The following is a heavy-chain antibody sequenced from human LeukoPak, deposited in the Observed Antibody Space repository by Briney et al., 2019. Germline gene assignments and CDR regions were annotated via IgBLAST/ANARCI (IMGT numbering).Heavy chain of an antibody. V-gene: IGHV3-30*18. CDR3: PKVALFSGYYRPFDY. CDR2: ISYDGSNE. Sequence: GRSLRLSCTASGFTLSNYGMHWVRQAPGKGLEWVAVISYDGSNEYYADSVKGRFTISRDNSKNTLFWQMNSLRPEDTAVYHCPKVALFSGYYRPFDYWGQGTLVTVSS. J-gene: IGHJ4*02. CDR1: GFTLSNYG. D-gene: IGHD3-22*01.